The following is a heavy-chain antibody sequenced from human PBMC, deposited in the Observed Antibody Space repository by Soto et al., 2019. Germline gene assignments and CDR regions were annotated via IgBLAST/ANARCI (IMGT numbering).Heavy chain of an antibody. Sequence: QVQLVQSGAEVKKPGASVKVSCKASGYIFTSYGVSWVRQAPGQGPEWLGWINGYNGNTNYGQNFQGRVTMTTDTSTSTAYMELRSLRSDDTAVYYCARMGDVPYYYYGMDVWGQGTTVIVSS. CDR1: GYIFTSYG. V-gene: IGHV1-18*01. D-gene: IGHD3-16*01. CDR2: INGYNGNT. J-gene: IGHJ6*02. CDR3: ARMGDVPYYYYGMDV.